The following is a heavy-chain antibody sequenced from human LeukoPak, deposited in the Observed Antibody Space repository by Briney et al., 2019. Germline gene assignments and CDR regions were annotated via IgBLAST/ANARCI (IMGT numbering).Heavy chain of an antibody. V-gene: IGHV4-59*08. CDR3: ARHYFVGVAGTVRFDP. CDR1: GGSISSYY. CDR2: IYYSGST. D-gene: IGHD6-19*01. Sequence: SETLSLTCTVSGGSISSYYWSWIRQPPGKGLEWIGYIYYSGSTNYNPSLKSRVTISVDTSKNQFSLKLSSVTAADTAVYYCARHYFVGVAGTVRFDPWGQGTLVTVSS. J-gene: IGHJ5*02.